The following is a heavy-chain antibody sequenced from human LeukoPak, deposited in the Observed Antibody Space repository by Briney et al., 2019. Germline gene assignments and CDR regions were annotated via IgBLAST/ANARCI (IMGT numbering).Heavy chain of an antibody. CDR2: LYSGGTI. CDR1: GFTVSSYY. Sequence: GGSLRLSCAASGFTVSSYYMIWVRQAPAMGLEWVSILYSGGTISYADSVKARFTISRDNSKSTLYLQMNALRAEDTAVYYCAWGSYRGPHIAQDGPDYWGQGTLVTVSS. J-gene: IGHJ4*02. CDR3: AWGSYRGPHIAQDGPDY. V-gene: IGHV3-66*01. D-gene: IGHD3-16*02.